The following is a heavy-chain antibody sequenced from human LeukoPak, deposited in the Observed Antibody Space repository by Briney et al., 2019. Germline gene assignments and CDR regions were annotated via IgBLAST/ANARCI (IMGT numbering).Heavy chain of an antibody. J-gene: IGHJ4*02. CDR2: IIPILGIA. CDR1: GGTFSSYA. CDR3: ARSNCGGDRYSAFDY. V-gene: IGHV1-69*04. D-gene: IGHD2-21*02. Sequence: SVKVSCKASGGTFSSYAISWVRQAPGQGLEWMGRIIPILGIANYAQKFQGRVTITADKSTSTAYMELSSLRSEDTAVYYCARSNCGGDRYSAFDYWGQGTLVTVSS.